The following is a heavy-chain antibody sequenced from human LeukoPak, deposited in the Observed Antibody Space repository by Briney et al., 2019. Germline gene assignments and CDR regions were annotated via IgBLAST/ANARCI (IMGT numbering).Heavy chain of an antibody. J-gene: IGHJ5*02. CDR1: GGSISSGGYS. CDR3: ARGVPAAIREADWFDP. D-gene: IGHD2-2*02. V-gene: IGHV4-30-2*01. Sequence: SETLSLTCAVSGGSISSGGYSWSWIRQPPGKGLAWIGYIYHSGSTYYNPSLKSRVTISVDRSKNQFSLKLSSVTAADTAVYYCARGVPAAIREADWFDPWGQGTLVTVSS. CDR2: IYHSGST.